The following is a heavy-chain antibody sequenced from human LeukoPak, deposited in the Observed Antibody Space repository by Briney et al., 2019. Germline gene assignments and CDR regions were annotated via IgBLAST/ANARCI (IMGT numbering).Heavy chain of an antibody. CDR1: EFTVSANY. V-gene: IGHV3-53*01. D-gene: IGHD6-13*01. CDR3: TKGTFDI. J-gene: IGHJ3*02. Sequence: PGGSLRLSCAGSEFTVSANYMSWVRQAPGKGLEWVSFMDPDGVTSYADSVQGRFTISRDNSKNTLYLQMSSLRAEDTAIYYRTKGTFDIWGQGTMVTVSS. CDR2: MDPDGVT.